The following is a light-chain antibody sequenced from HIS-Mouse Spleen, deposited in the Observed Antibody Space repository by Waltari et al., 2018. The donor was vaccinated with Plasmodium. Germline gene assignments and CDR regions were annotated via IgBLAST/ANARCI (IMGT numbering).Light chain of an antibody. CDR3: QAWDSSVV. CDR1: KLGDKY. J-gene: IGLJ2*01. V-gene: IGLV3-1*01. Sequence: SYELTQPPSVSVSPGQTASITCSGDKLGDKYACWYQQKPGQSPVLVIDQDSKRPSGIPERFSGSNSWTAATLPISGTQAMDEADYYCQAWDSSVVFGGGTKLTVL. CDR2: QDS.